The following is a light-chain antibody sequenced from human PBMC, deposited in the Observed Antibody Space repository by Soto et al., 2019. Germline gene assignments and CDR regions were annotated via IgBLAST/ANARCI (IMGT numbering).Light chain of an antibody. Sequence: DIQMTQSPSSLSASAGDRVTITCQASQDISNHLNWYQQKAGKAPKLLINDASNLEAGVPARFSGSGAETDFTLTISSLQPEDIATYYCQQYVNALTFGGGTKVEIK. CDR3: QQYVNALT. CDR1: QDISNH. J-gene: IGKJ4*01. CDR2: DAS. V-gene: IGKV1-33*01.